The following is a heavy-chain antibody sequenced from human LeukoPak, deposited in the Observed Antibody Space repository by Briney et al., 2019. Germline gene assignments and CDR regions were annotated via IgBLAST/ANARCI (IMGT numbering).Heavy chain of an antibody. J-gene: IGHJ4*02. V-gene: IGHV3-30-3*01. CDR3: AREYSGSPRSSGAFDY. CDR2: ISYDGSNK. CDR1: GFTFSSYA. Sequence: PGGSLRLSCAASGFTFSSYAMHWVRQAPGKGLEWVAVISYDGSNKYYADSVKGRFTISRDNSKNTLYLQMNSLRAEDTAVYYCAREYSGSPRSSGAFDYWGQGTLVTVSS. D-gene: IGHD1-26*01.